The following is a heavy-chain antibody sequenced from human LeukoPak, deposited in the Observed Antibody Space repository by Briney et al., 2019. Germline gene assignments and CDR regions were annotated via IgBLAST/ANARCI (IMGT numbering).Heavy chain of an antibody. D-gene: IGHD6-19*01. CDR2: ISRSGGST. Sequence: GGSLRLSCAVSGFTFSSYAMSWVRQPPGKGLEWVSAISRSGGSTYYADSVKGRFTISRDNSTNTLYLQTNSLRAEDTAAYYCAKNIAVAGTNYYYGMDVWGKGTTVTVSS. J-gene: IGHJ6*04. V-gene: IGHV3-23*01. CDR3: AKNIAVAGTNYYYGMDV. CDR1: GFTFSSYA.